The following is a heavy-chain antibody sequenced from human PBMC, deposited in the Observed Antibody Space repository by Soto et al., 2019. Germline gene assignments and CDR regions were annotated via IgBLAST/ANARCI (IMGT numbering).Heavy chain of an antibody. J-gene: IGHJ6*04. V-gene: IGHV1-18*01. D-gene: IGHD3-16*02. CDR3: AKDNTATSPSRYRFGMDV. CDR1: GYSFTSYG. CDR2: ISGYNGNT. Sequence: QLQLMQSGPEVKKPGASLKVSCKASGYSFTSYGISWVRQAPGRGLGWMGWISGYNGNTNYEQKFKGRVTMTIDAATSTAYLELRSRASDDTAVYYCAKDNTATSPSRYRFGMDVWGTGTTVTVSS.